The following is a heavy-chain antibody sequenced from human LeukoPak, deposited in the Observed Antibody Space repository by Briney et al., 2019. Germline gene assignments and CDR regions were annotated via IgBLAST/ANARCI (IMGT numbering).Heavy chain of an antibody. J-gene: IGHJ6*02. Sequence: SETLSLTCSVSDVSINSYYWNWIRRPPGKGLEWIGYIYYNGNTNYSPSLKSRVTMSVDTSKNLFSLKVSSMTAADTAVYYCARGRSNYYGMDVWGQGTTVTVSS. CDR1: DVSINSYY. CDR2: IYYNGNT. V-gene: IGHV4-59*01. CDR3: ARGRSNYYGMDV. D-gene: IGHD1-26*01.